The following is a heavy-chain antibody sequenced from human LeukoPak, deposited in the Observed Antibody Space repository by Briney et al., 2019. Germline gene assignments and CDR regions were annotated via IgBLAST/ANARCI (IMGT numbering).Heavy chain of an antibody. CDR2: ISSSSSYI. J-gene: IGHJ4*02. CDR1: GFTFSSYS. D-gene: IGHD3-10*01. V-gene: IGHV3-21*04. Sequence: GGSLRLSCAASGFTFSSYSMNWVRQAPGKGLEWVSSISSSSSYIYYADSVKGRFTISRDNSKNSLYLQMNSLRTEDTALYYCAKGKNTGSYLSHVDYWGQGTLVTVSS. CDR3: AKGKNTGSYLSHVDY.